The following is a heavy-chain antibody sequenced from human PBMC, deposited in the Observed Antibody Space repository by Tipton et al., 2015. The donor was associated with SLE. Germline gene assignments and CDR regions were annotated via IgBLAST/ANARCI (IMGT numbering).Heavy chain of an antibody. CDR1: GGSISSHY. Sequence: LRLSCTVSGGSISSHYWSWIRQPPGKGLEWIGYIYYSGSTNYNPPLKSRVTISIDTSKNQFSLKLSSVTAADTAVYYCARRWAVVVVAARWFDPWGQGTLVTVSS. CDR3: ARRWAVVVVAARWFDP. J-gene: IGHJ5*02. CDR2: IYYSGST. D-gene: IGHD2-15*01. V-gene: IGHV4-59*11.